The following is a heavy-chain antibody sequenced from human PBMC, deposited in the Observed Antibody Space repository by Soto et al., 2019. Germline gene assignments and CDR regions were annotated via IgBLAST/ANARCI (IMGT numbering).Heavy chain of an antibody. CDR1: GYTFTSYG. Sequence: QVQLVQSRAEMKKPGASVKVSCKASGYTFTSYGISWVRQAPGQGHEWMGWISAYNGNTNYAQKLQGRVTMTTDTSTSTAYMELRSLRSDDTALYYCARARGYDFWIGYYVARRGYYMDVWGKGTTVTVSS. J-gene: IGHJ6*03. CDR3: ARARGYDFWIGYYVARRGYYMDV. CDR2: ISAYNGNT. D-gene: IGHD3-3*01. V-gene: IGHV1-18*01.